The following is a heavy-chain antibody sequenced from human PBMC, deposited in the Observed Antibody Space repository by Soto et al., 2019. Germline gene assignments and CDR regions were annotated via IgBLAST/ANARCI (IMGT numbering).Heavy chain of an antibody. CDR1: GGSFSGYY. J-gene: IGHJ4*02. V-gene: IGHV4-34*01. CDR3: ARSYCGGDCYSDY. D-gene: IGHD2-21*01. Sequence: SETLSLTCAVYGGSFSGYYWSWIRQPPGKGLEWIGEINHSGSTTYNPSLKSRVTISVDTSKNQFSLKLSSVTAADTAVYYCARSYCGGDCYSDYWGQGTLVTVSS. CDR2: INHSGST.